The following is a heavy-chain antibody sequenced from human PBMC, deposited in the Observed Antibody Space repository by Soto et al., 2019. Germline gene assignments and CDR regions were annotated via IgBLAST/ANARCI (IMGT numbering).Heavy chain of an antibody. CDR3: AKDECSGGSCYFDY. J-gene: IGHJ4*02. D-gene: IGHD2-15*01. CDR1: GFTFSSYG. V-gene: IGHV3-30*18. Sequence: GGSLRLSCAASGFTFSSYGMHWVRQAPGKGLEWVAVISYDGSNKYYADSVKGRFTISRDNSKNTLYLQMNSLRAEDTAVYYCAKDECSGGSCYFDYWGQGTLVTVSS. CDR2: ISYDGSNK.